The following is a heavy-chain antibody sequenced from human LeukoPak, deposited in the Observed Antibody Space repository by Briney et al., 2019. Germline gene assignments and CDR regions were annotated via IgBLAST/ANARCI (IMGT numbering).Heavy chain of an antibody. CDR1: GFSFSNYW. CDR3: ARDRDGGGFEY. V-gene: IGHV3-7*01. CDR2: VKEDGKVK. D-gene: IGHD4-23*01. J-gene: IGHJ4*02. Sequence: GGSLRLSCAAPGFSFSNYWMSWVRQAPEKGLEWVANVKEDGKVKQYMDSMKGRLTISRDNAKNSLYLQMNSLRVEDTAVYYCARDRDGGGFEYWGQGTLVTVSS.